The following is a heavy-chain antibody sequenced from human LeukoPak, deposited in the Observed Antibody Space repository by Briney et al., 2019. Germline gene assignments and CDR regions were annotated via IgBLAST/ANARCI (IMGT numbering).Heavy chain of an antibody. CDR2: ISASGGST. Sequence: GGSLRLSCAASGFTFSSYGMSWVRQAPGKGLEWVSAISASGGSTYYADSVKGRFTISRDNSKNTLYLQMNGLRAEDTAVYYCAKDLCTNGVCYLDYWGQGTLVTVPS. D-gene: IGHD2-8*01. CDR3: AKDLCTNGVCYLDY. J-gene: IGHJ4*02. V-gene: IGHV3-23*01. CDR1: GFTFSSYG.